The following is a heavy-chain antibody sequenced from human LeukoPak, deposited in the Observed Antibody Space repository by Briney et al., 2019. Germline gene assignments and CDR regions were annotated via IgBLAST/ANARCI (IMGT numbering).Heavy chain of an antibody. Sequence: PGGSLRLSCAASGFTFSSYGMHWVRQAPGKGLEWVAVISYDGSNKYYADSVKGRFTISRDNSKNTLYLQMNSLRAEDTAVYYCAKVSLAHPTVTTSDYWGQGTLVTVSS. CDR3: AKVSLAHPTVTTSDY. CDR1: GFTFSSYG. D-gene: IGHD4-17*01. J-gene: IGHJ4*02. V-gene: IGHV3-30*18. CDR2: ISYDGSNK.